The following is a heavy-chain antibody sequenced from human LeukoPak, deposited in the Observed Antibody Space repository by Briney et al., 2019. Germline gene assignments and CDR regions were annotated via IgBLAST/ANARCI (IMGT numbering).Heavy chain of an antibody. J-gene: IGHJ4*02. V-gene: IGHV3-23*01. Sequence: GGSLRLSCAASGFTFSNYAMSWVRQAPGKGLEWVGVVSGSGGSTYYADSVKGRFTISRDNSKNPLYLQMNSRRAEDTAGYYCAKKYSNSRVNQGESIQTFDYWGQGTLVTVSS. CDR2: VSGSGGST. D-gene: IGHD6-13*01. CDR3: AKKYSNSRVNQGESIQTFDY. CDR1: GFTFSNYA.